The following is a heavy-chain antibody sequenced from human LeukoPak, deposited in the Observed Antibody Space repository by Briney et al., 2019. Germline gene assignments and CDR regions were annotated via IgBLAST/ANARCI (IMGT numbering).Heavy chain of an antibody. CDR1: GFTLSRHW. CDR2: IKQDGSQ. Sequence: PGGSLRLSCAASGFTLSRHWMGWVPQAPGKGPEGVASIKQDGSQYYVDSVKGRFIISRDNTKNSLYLQMNSLRAVDTAVYSCAKGPDYGDRLDFFDYWGQGTLVTVSS. D-gene: IGHD4-17*01. V-gene: IGHV3-7*01. CDR3: AKGPDYGDRLDFFDY. J-gene: IGHJ4*02.